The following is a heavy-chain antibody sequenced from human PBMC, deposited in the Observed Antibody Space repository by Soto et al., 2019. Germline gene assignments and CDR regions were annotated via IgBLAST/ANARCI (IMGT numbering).Heavy chain of an antibody. CDR3: ARGIAAARYYYYYMDV. CDR1: GGSIRSSSYY. D-gene: IGHD6-13*01. V-gene: IGHV4-39*01. CDR2: IYYSGST. J-gene: IGHJ6*03. Sequence: SETLSLTCTVSGGSIRSSSYYWGWIRQPPGKGLEWIGSIYYSGSTYYNPSLKSRVTISVDTSKNQFSLKLSSVTAADTAVYYCARGIAAARYYYYYMDVWGKGTTVTVSS.